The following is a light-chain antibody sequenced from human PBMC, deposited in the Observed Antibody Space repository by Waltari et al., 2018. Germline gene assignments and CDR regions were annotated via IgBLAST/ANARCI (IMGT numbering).Light chain of an antibody. CDR3: QQYNSHST. CDR2: KAS. V-gene: IGKV1-5*03. CDR1: QSISSW. Sequence: DIQMTQSPSPLSASVGDRVPITCRASQSISSWLAWYQQKPGKAPKLLIYKASNLESGVPSRFSGFGSGTEFTLIISSLQPDDLATYYCQQYNSHSTFGQGTKLEIK. J-gene: IGKJ2*01.